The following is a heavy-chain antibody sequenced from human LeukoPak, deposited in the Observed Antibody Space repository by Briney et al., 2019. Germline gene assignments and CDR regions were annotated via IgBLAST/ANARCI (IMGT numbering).Heavy chain of an antibody. D-gene: IGHD6-6*01. V-gene: IGHV4-61*02. Sequence: SETLSLTCTVSGGSISSGSYYWSWIRQPAGKGLEWIGRIYTSGSTNYNPSLKSRVTISVDTSKNQFSLKLSSVTAADTAVYYCARDGSYSSSSPFDYWGQGTLVTVSS. CDR1: GGSISSGSYY. CDR3: ARDGSYSSSSPFDY. CDR2: IYTSGST. J-gene: IGHJ4*02.